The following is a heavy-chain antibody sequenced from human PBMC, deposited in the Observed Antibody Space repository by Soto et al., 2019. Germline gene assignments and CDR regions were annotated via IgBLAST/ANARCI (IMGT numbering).Heavy chain of an antibody. CDR2: INSDGSST. J-gene: IGHJ4*02. CDR3: ASSLLTPFDY. CDR1: GFTFSNYA. V-gene: IGHV3-74*01. D-gene: IGHD7-27*01. Sequence: GGSLRLSCAASGFTFSNYAMSWVRQAPGKGLEWVSRINSDGSSTSFADSVKGRFTISRDNAKNTLYLQMNSLRAEDTAVYYCASSLLTPFDYWGQGTLVTVSS.